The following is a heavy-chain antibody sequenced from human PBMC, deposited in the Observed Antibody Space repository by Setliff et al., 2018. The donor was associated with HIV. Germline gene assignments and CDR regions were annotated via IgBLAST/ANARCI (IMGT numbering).Heavy chain of an antibody. Sequence: KASETLSLTCTVSGDSLSSDYYYWTWIRQHPEKGLEWIGFIYYSGSTSGGTNYNPSLKSRVTISLDTSKNQFSLNLSSVTAADTAVYYCASSLNGDSEPWYFGLWGRGTLVTVSS. J-gene: IGHJ2*01. D-gene: IGHD4-17*01. V-gene: IGHV4-61*01. CDR1: GDSLSSDYYY. CDR3: ASSLNGDSEPWYFGL. CDR2: IYYSGST.